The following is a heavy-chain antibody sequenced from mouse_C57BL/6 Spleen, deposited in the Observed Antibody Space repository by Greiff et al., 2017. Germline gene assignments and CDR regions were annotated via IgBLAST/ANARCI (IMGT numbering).Heavy chain of an antibody. D-gene: IGHD1-2*01. Sequence: EVKVVESGGGLVKPGGSLKLSCAASGFTFSSYAMSWVRQTPEKRLEWVATISDGGSYTYYPDNVKGRFTISRDNAKNNLYLQMSHLKSEDTAMYYCASITTDGGYWGQGTTLTVSS. CDR2: ISDGGSYT. CDR3: ASITTDGGY. V-gene: IGHV5-4*03. J-gene: IGHJ2*01. CDR1: GFTFSSYA.